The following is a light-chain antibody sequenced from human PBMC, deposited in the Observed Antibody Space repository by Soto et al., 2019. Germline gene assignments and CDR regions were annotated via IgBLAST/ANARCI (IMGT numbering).Light chain of an antibody. J-gene: IGKJ4*01. Sequence: DIKLTQSPSSLSASLGDRVTITCRASLRISKYLNWYQQKPGKAPKLLIYGASTLQSGVPSSFSGSGSGTDFTLTITNLQPEDSATYFCHQSHSTPLTFGGGTNLEI. CDR3: HQSHSTPLT. CDR2: GAS. CDR1: LRISKY. V-gene: IGKV1-39*01.